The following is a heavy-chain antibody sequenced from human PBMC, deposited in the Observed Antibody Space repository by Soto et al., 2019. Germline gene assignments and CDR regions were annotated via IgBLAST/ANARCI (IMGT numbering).Heavy chain of an antibody. V-gene: IGHV4-59*08. J-gene: IGHJ4*02. CDR3: ARHSNEYRKALDN. CDR2: IHYTGSS. CDR1: GGSISGYY. D-gene: IGHD4-4*01. Sequence: QLQLQESGPGLVKPSETLSLTCPVSGGSISGYYWSWIRQPPGKGLEWIAFIHYTGSSTSNPSLTGRVTISVDTPTTQLSLKLPSATAADTAGYYCARHSNEYRKALDNWGQGTLVTVSS.